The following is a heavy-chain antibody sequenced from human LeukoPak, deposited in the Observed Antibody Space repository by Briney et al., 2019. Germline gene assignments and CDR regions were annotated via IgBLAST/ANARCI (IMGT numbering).Heavy chain of an antibody. D-gene: IGHD6-19*01. CDR1: GFTFSSYG. Sequence: GGFLRLSCAASGFTFSSYGMHWVRQAPGKGLEWVAFIRYDGSNKYYADSVKGRFTISRDNSKNTLYLQMNSLRAEDTAVYYCANIDGGWHGPLAPPPSSNYWGQGTLVTVSS. CDR3: ANIDGGWHGPLAPPPSSNY. V-gene: IGHV3-30*02. J-gene: IGHJ4*02. CDR2: IRYDGSNK.